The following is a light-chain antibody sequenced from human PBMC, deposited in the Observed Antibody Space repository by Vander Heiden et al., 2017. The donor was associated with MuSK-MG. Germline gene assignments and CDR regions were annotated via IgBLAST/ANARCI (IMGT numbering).Light chain of an antibody. CDR2: WAS. V-gene: IGKV4-1*01. CDR1: QSAFYTSNNKNY. J-gene: IGKJ3*01. CDR3: QQDHSPPFT. Sequence: DIVMTQSPDSLGVSLDESATINCHSSQSAFYTSNNKNYVAWYQQKPGQPPKLLIYWASTRQSGVPERFRGSGSGTDFTLTINYLQAEDVAVYSCQQDHSPPFTFGHGT.